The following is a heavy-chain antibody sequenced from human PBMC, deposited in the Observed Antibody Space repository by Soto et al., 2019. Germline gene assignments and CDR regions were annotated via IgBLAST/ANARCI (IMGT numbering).Heavy chain of an antibody. CDR1: GVSINSGDNF. D-gene: IGHD6-19*01. V-gene: IGHV4-30-4*01. J-gene: IGHJ4*02. CDR3: ARAEFNSVWFPFDS. Sequence: LSLTCTVSGVSINSGDNFWSWIRQPPGKGLEWMGYIYYTGSTYYNPSLNRRITMSVDMSKNQFSLRLTSVTAADTALYFCARAEFNSVWFPFDSWGQGAPVTVSS. CDR2: IYYTGST.